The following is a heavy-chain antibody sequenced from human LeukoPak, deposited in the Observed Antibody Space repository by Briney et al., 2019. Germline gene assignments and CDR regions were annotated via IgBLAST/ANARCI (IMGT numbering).Heavy chain of an antibody. V-gene: IGHV4-59*01. D-gene: IGHD2-15*01. Sequence: SETLSLTCTVSGGSISSYYWSWIRQPPGKGLEWIGYIYYSGSTNYNPSLKSRVTISVDTSKNQFSLKLSSVTAADTAVYYCARDRKICSGGSCYARAWFDPWGQGTLVTVSS. CDR3: ARDRKICSGGSCYARAWFDP. CDR2: IYYSGST. J-gene: IGHJ5*02. CDR1: GGSISSYY.